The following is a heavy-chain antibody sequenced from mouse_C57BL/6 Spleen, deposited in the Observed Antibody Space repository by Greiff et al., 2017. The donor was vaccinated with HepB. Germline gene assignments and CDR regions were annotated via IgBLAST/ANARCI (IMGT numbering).Heavy chain of an antibody. J-gene: IGHJ3*01. D-gene: IGHD3-2*02. CDR1: GYSITSGYY. V-gene: IGHV3-6*01. CDR3: ARDYSSGYGAY. Sequence: ESGPGLVKPSQSLSLTCSVTGYSITSGYYWNWIRQFPGNKLEWMGYISYDGSNNYNPSLKNRISITRDTSKNQFFLKLNSVTTEDTATYYCARDYSSGYGAYWGQGTLVTVSA. CDR2: ISYDGSN.